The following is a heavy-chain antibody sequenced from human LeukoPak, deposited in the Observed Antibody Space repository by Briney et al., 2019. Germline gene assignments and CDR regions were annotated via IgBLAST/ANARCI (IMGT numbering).Heavy chain of an antibody. D-gene: IGHD3-9*01. J-gene: IGHJ4*02. V-gene: IGHV3-30*02. CDR1: GFTFSSYG. Sequence: GGSLRLSCAASGFTFSSYGMHWVRQAPGKGLEGGAFIRYDGSNKYYADSVKGRFTISRDNSKNTLYLQMNSLRAEDTAVYYCAKDHFHGLDYWGQGTLVTVSS. CDR2: IRYDGSNK. CDR3: AKDHFHGLDY.